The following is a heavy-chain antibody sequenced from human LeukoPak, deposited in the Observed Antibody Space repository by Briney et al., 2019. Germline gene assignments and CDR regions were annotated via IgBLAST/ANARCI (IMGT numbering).Heavy chain of an antibody. V-gene: IGHV3-21*01. Sequence: GGSLRLSCAASGFSFSIYTMNWVRQAPGKGLEWLSSINSGSNYIYYADSVKGRFTISRDNAKNSLYLQMNSLRAEGTAVYYCARAYYNSGTSHFDFWGRGTLITVSS. CDR1: GFSFSIYT. CDR3: ARAYYNSGTSHFDF. D-gene: IGHD3-10*01. J-gene: IGHJ4*02. CDR2: INSGSNYI.